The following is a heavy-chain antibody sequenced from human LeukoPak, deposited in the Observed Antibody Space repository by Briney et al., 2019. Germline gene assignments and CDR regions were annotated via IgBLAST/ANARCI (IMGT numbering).Heavy chain of an antibody. D-gene: IGHD1-26*01. CDR1: GFTVSSNY. CDR3: AREDGGWGAFDY. J-gene: IGHJ4*02. V-gene: IGHV3-53*01. CDR2: IYSCGST. Sequence: GGSLRLSCGASGFTVSSNYMSWVRQAPGKGLEWVSVIYSCGSTYYADSVKGRFTISRDNSKNTLYLQMNSLRAEDTAVYYCAREDGGWGAFDYWGQGTLVTVSS.